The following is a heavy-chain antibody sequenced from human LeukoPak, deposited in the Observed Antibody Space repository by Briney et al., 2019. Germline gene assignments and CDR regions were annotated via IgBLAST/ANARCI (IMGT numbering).Heavy chain of an antibody. J-gene: IGHJ3*02. D-gene: IGHD6-13*01. CDR1: GFTFSSHN. CDR3: AGYIAAAGHDAFDI. CDR2: ISSSSSTI. V-gene: IGHV3-48*01. Sequence: PGESLRLSCAASGFTFSSHNMNWVRQAPGKGLEWVSYISSSSSTIYYADSVKGRFTISRDNSKNTLYLQMNSLRAEDTAVYYCAGYIAAAGHDAFDIWGQGTMVTVSS.